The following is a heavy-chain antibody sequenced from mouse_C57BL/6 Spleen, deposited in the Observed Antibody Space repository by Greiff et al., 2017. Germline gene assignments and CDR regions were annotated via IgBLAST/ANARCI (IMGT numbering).Heavy chain of an antibody. CDR1: GFTFSNYW. CDR2: IRLKSDNYAT. D-gene: IGHD2-2*01. V-gene: IGHV6-3*01. J-gene: IGHJ2*01. Sequence: EVKLMESGGGLVQPGGSMKLSCVASGFTFSNYWMNWVRQSPEKGLEWVAQIRLKSDNYATHYAESVKGRFTISRDDSKSSVYLQMNNLRAEDTGIYYCTVATMVTGYFDYWGQGTTLTVSS. CDR3: TVATMVTGYFDY.